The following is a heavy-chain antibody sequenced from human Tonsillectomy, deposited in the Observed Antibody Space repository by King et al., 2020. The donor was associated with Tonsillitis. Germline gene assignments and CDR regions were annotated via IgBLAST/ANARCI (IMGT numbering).Heavy chain of an antibody. J-gene: IGHJ4*02. Sequence: VPLVPSGPEVPKPGSSVKVSCQASGAPLRRSAIRCVRQAPGQGLEWMGRLIPILTVTNYAQRFQGRVTITADKSTKTVYMELSSLRSEDPDGEEGARGQRGAKTPGEGDDGGKGTRGT. CDR2: LIPILTVT. D-gene: IGHD1-14*01. V-gene: IGHV1-69*04. CDR1: GAPLRRSA. CDR3: ARGQRGAKTPGEGDD.